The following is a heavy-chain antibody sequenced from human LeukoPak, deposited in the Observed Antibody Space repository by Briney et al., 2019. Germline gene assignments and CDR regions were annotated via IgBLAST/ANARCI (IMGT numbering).Heavy chain of an antibody. CDR3: ARTTEGGYTYGYFYYYYMDV. Sequence: PSETLSLTCTVSGYSISSGYYWGWIRQPPGKGLEWIGSIYHSGSTYYNPSLKSRVTISADTSKNQFSLKLSSVTAADTAVYYCARTTEGGYTYGYFYYYYMDVWGKGTTVTISS. V-gene: IGHV4-38-2*02. J-gene: IGHJ6*03. CDR2: IYHSGST. D-gene: IGHD5-18*01. CDR1: GYSISSGYY.